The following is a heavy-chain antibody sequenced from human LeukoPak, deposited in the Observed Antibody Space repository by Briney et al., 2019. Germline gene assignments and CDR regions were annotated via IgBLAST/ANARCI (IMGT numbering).Heavy chain of an antibody. CDR2: ISSSSTNI. V-gene: IGHV3-48*01. D-gene: IGHD3-10*01. J-gene: IGHJ4*02. CDR1: GFTFGSYD. Sequence: PGGSLRLSCAASGFTFGSYDMKWVRQAPGKGLEWVSHISSSSTNIHYADSVKGRFTISRDNAKNSLYVQMNSLRGEDTAVYYCAGAPNGAGIRFDYWGQGTLVTISS. CDR3: AGAPNGAGIRFDY.